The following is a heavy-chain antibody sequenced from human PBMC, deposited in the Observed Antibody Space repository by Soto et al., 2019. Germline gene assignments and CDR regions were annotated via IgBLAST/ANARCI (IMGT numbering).Heavy chain of an antibody. J-gene: IGHJ6*02. Sequence: SVKVSCKASGFTFTSSAVQWVRQARGQRLEWIGWIVVGSGNTNYAQKFQERVTITRDMSTSTAYMELSSLRSEDTAVYYCAADGLLDIAVVQAAWPGMDVWGQGTTVTVSS. D-gene: IGHD2-2*03. V-gene: IGHV1-58*01. CDR3: AADGLLDIAVVQAAWPGMDV. CDR2: IVVGSGNT. CDR1: GFTFTSSA.